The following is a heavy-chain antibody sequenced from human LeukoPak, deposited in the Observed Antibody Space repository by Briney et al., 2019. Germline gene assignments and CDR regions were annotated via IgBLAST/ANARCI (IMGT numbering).Heavy chain of an antibody. Sequence: SETLSLTCAVYGGSFSGYYWSWVRQPPGKGLEWIGEINHSGSTNYNPSLKSRVTISVDTSKNQFSLKLSSVTAADTAVYYCARLRRVVTVYYYYYMDVWGKGTTVTVSS. CDR1: GGSFSGYY. V-gene: IGHV4-34*01. CDR2: INHSGST. D-gene: IGHD2-21*02. CDR3: ARLRRVVTVYYYYYMDV. J-gene: IGHJ6*03.